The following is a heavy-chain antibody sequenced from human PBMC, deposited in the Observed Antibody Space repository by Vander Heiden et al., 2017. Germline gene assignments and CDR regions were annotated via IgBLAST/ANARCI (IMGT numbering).Heavy chain of an antibody. CDR3: ARHGPSAGYGWDV. Sequence: QVQLVQSGAEVKKPGASVKVSCKASGYTFTRHNMHWVRQAPGQGLEWVGLIKSTDGGTSYAQKFQGRVTLTRDTSTSTVYMELTSLTSEDTAVYYCARHGPSAGYGWDVWGQGTTVTVSS. V-gene: IGHV1-46*01. CDR2: IKSTDGGT. CDR1: GYTFTRHN. J-gene: IGHJ6*02. D-gene: IGHD6-13*01.